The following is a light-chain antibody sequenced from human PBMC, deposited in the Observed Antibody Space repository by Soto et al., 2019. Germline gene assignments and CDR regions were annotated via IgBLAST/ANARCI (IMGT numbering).Light chain of an antibody. V-gene: IGLV2-8*01. CDR1: SSDVGGYNY. CDR2: EVS. J-gene: IGLJ1*01. Sequence: QSALTQPPSASGSPGQSVTISCTGTSSDVGGYNYVSWYQQHPGKAPKLMIYEVSKRPSGVPDRFSGSKSGNTASLTVSGVQGEDEAGYYCSSYAGSNNYVFGTGTKLAVL. CDR3: SSYAGSNNYV.